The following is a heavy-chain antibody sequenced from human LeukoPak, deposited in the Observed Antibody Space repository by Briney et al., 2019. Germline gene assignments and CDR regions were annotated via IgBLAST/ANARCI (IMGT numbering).Heavy chain of an antibody. J-gene: IGHJ3*02. CDR3: ARVKSDFWSGSRRARAFDI. CDR1: GGSISSYY. Sequence: PSEALSLTCTVSGGSISSYYWSWIRQPPGKGLEWIGEISHSGSTNYNPSLKSRVTISVDTSKNQFSLKLSSVTAADTAVYYCARVKSDFWSGSRRARAFDIWGQGTMVTVSS. D-gene: IGHD3-3*01. CDR2: ISHSGST. V-gene: IGHV4-34*01.